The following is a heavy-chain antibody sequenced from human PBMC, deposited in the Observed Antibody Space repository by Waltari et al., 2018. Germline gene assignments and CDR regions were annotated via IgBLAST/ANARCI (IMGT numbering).Heavy chain of an antibody. CDR3: ARKYCGDNYCFLYY. Sequence: QVQVGQSGSELKKPGDSVMVSCKAAGYVCSNYDMNWVRQAPGQGLEGIGWIYTDTENPTYAQGFTGRFVFSLDTSFSTAYLQINSLKPDDTAVYYCARKYCGDNYCFLYYWGQGTLLNVSS. CDR1: GYVCSNYD. D-gene: IGHD2-21*01. CDR2: IYTDTENP. J-gene: IGHJ4*02. V-gene: IGHV7-4-1*02.